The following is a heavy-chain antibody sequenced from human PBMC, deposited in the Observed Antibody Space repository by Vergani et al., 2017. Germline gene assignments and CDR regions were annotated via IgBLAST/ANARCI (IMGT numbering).Heavy chain of an antibody. V-gene: IGHV1-8*01. CDR1: GYTFTSFD. J-gene: IGHJ6*03. CDR3: ARALAGNHYYYYMDV. D-gene: IGHD4-23*01. Sequence: QVQLVQSGAEVKKPGASVKVSCKASGYTFTSFDINWVRQATGQGLEWMGWMNPNSGNTGYAQKFQGRVTMTRNTSISAAYMELSSLRSEDAAVYYCARALAGNHYYYYMDVWGKGTTVTVSS. CDR2: MNPNSGNT.